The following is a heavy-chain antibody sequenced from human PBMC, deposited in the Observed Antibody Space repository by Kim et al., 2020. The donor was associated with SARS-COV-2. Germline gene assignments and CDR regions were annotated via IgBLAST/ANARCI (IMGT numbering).Heavy chain of an antibody. CDR1: GGSLSGYY. CDR2: INHNGKT. Sequence: SETLSLTCGVSGGSLSGYYWSWIRQSPGRGLEWIGEINHNGKTNYNPSLKSRVTILVDTSQNQFSLKMTSVSAADSGVYYCARGRLTAFGTYSFQYWGQG. V-gene: IGHV4-34*01. D-gene: IGHD6-13*01. CDR3: ARGRLTAFGTYSFQY. J-gene: IGHJ1*01.